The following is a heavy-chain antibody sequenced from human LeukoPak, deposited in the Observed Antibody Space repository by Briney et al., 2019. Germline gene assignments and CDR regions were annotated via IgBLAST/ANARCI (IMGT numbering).Heavy chain of an antibody. CDR3: ARGRGYCSSTSCYLYYFDY. V-gene: IGHV1-8*01. J-gene: IGHJ4*02. CDR1: GYTFTSYD. CDR2: MNPNSGNT. Sequence: ASVKVSCKASGYTFTSYDINWVRQATGQGLEWMGWMNPNSGNTGYAQKFQGRVTMTRNTSISTAYMELSSLRSEDTAVYYCARGRGYCSSTSCYLYYFDYWGQGTLVTVSS. D-gene: IGHD2-2*01.